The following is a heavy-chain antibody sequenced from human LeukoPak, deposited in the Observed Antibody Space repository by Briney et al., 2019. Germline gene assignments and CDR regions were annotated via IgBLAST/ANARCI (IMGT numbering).Heavy chain of an antibody. Sequence: TGGSLRLSCAASGFTFSSYAMSWVRQAPGKGLEWVSAISGSGGSTYYADSVKGRFTISRDNAKNSLYLQMNSLRAEDTAVYYCASTDGVLTGHGDYWGQGTLVTVSS. D-gene: IGHD3-9*01. J-gene: IGHJ4*02. CDR1: GFTFSSYA. V-gene: IGHV3-23*01. CDR2: ISGSGGST. CDR3: ASTDGVLTGHGDY.